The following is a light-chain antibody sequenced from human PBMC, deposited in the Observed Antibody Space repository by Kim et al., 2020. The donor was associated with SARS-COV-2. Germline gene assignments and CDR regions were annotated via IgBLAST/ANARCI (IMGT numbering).Light chain of an antibody. CDR3: QQYYSYPFT. Sequence: ASTGDRVTSTCRASQGISSYLAWYQQKPGKAPKLLIYAASTLQSGVPSRFSGSGSGTDFTLTTSCLQSEDFATYYCQQYYSYPFTFGPGTKVDIK. J-gene: IGKJ3*01. V-gene: IGKV1-8*01. CDR2: AAS. CDR1: QGISSY.